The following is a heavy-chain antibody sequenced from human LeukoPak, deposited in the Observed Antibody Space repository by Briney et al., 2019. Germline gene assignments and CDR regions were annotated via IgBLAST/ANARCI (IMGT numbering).Heavy chain of an antibody. J-gene: IGHJ4*02. Sequence: PGGSLRLSCAASGFTFSNYTMNWVRQAPGKGLEWVSSISSSSSYIYYADSVKGRFTISRDNAKNSLYLQMNSLRAEDTAVYYCARGRGYSGYSDYWGQGTLVTVSS. V-gene: IGHV3-21*03. D-gene: IGHD5-12*01. CDR1: GFTFSNYT. CDR3: ARGRGYSGYSDY. CDR2: ISSSSSYI.